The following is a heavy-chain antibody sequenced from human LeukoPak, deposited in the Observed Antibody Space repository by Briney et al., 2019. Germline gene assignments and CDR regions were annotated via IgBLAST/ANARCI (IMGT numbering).Heavy chain of an antibody. V-gene: IGHV3-11*04. Sequence: GGSLRLSCAASGFTFSDYYMNWIRQTPGRGLEGISYISSDGNTIYYADSVKGRFTISRDNAKNSLYLQMNSLRAEDTAVYYCAREGGSFYYFDYWGQGTLVTVSS. D-gene: IGHD1-26*01. CDR2: ISSDGNTI. CDR3: AREGGSFYYFDY. J-gene: IGHJ4*02. CDR1: GFTFSDYY.